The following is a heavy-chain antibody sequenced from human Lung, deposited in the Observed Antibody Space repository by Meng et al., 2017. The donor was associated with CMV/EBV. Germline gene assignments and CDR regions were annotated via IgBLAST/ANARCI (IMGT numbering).Heavy chain of an antibody. CDR1: GFTFSDYY. Sequence: GGSXKISCAASGFTFSDYYMSWIRQAPGKGLEWVSYISSSGFTIYYADSVKGRFTISRDNAKNSLCLQMNSLRAEDTAVYYCASLGGGKVAYWGQGTLVTVSS. D-gene: IGHD4-23*01. J-gene: IGHJ4*02. CDR2: ISSSGFTI. CDR3: ASLGGGKVAY. V-gene: IGHV3-11*01.